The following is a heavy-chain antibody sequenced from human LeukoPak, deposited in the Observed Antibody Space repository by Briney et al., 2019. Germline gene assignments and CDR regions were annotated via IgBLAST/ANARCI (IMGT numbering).Heavy chain of an antibody. J-gene: IGHJ4*02. D-gene: IGHD3-3*01. CDR3: ARGFTIFGVVITRIDY. CDR2: INPNSGGT. Sequence: GASVKVSCEASGYTFTGYYMHWVRQAPGQGLEWMGWINPNSGGTNYAQKFQGRVTMTRDTSISTAYMELSRLRSDDTAVYYCARGFTIFGVVITRIDYWGQGTLVTVSS. V-gene: IGHV1-2*02. CDR1: GYTFTGYY.